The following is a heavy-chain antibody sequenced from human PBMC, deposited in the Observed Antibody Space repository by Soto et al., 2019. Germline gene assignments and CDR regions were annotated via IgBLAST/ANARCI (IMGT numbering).Heavy chain of an antibody. D-gene: IGHD3-3*01. CDR1: GGTFSSYA. Sequence: QVQLVQSGAEVKKPGSSVKVSCKASGGTFSSYAISWVRQAPGQGLEWMGGIIPIFGTANYAQKFQGRVTITADKSTSTAYMELSSLRSEDTAVYYCAVGGYDFWSGSNYYYYGMDVWGQGTTVTVSS. CDR2: IIPIFGTA. CDR3: AVGGYDFWSGSNYYYYGMDV. V-gene: IGHV1-69*06. J-gene: IGHJ6*02.